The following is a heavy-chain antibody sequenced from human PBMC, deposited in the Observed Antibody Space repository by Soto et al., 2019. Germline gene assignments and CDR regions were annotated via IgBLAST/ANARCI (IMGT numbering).Heavy chain of an antibody. V-gene: IGHV4-34*01. CDR1: GVSFSGYY. CDR2: INHSGST. Sequence: SETLSLTCAVYGVSFSGYYWSWIRQPPGKGLEWIGEINHSGSTNYNPSLKSRVTISVDTSKNQFSLKLSSVTAADTAVYYCARGRGGGYGSASYYRAAGSYYMDVWGKGTTVTVSS. CDR3: ARGRGGGYGSASYYRAAGSYYMDV. J-gene: IGHJ6*03. D-gene: IGHD3-10*01.